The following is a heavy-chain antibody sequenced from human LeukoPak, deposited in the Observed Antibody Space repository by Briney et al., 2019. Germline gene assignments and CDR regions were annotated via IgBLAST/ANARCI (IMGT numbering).Heavy chain of an antibody. J-gene: IGHJ4*02. D-gene: IGHD1-1*01. Sequence: VGSLRLSCAASGFTFSNYAMNWVRQATGKGLEWVAGIIGRGDNIYYADSVKGRFTISRDNSKDTLYLQMKRLRAEDTAIYYCAKDRRRNVVGVAGPDYWGQGTLVTVSS. CDR1: GFTFSNYA. CDR2: IIGRGDNI. CDR3: AKDRRRNVVGVAGPDY. V-gene: IGHV3-23*01.